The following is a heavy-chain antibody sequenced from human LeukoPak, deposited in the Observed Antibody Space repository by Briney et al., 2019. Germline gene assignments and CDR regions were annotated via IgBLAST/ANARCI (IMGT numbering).Heavy chain of an antibody. CDR2: INGDGSWT. D-gene: IGHD2-2*01. V-gene: IGHV3-74*01. CDR3: VSFYETY. J-gene: IGHJ4*02. CDR1: GNYW. Sequence: GGSLRLSCAASGNYWMHWVRQAPGKGLVWVSHINGDGSWTTYADSVKGRFTISKDNAKNTVYLQMNNLRAEGTAVYYCVSFYETYWGRGTLVTVSS.